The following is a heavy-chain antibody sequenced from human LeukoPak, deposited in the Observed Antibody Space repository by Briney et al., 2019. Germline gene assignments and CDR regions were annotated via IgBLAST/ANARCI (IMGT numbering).Heavy chain of an antibody. J-gene: IGHJ4*02. CDR1: GYSISSGYY. V-gene: IGHV4-38-2*02. CDR2: IYHSGST. CDR3: ARIGGGVDTAMVTTHGFDY. D-gene: IGHD5-18*01. Sequence: SETLSLTCTVSGYSISSGYYWGWIRQSPGKGLEWIGSIYHSGSTYYNPSLKSRLTISLDTSKNQFSLKLSSVTAADTAVYYCARIGGGVDTAMVTTHGFDYWGQGTLVTVSS.